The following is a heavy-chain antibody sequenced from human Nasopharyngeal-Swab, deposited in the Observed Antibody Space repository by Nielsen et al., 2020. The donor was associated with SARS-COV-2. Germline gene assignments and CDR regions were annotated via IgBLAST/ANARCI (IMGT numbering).Heavy chain of an antibody. CDR1: GYSFTIYS. CDR3: ARTHAAVAGRGWVDY. V-gene: IGHV5-51*01. D-gene: IGHD6-19*01. J-gene: IGHJ4*02. CDR2: IYPGDSDT. Sequence: KVSCQGSGYSFTIYSIRCVRQFPGKGLEWMGIIYPGDSDTTYIPSFQGQVTISADKSISSAYLQWSSLKASDTAMYYCARTHAAVAGRGWVDYWGQGTLVTVSS.